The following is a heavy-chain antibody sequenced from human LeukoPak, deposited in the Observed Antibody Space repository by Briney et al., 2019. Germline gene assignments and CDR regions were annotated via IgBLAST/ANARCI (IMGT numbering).Heavy chain of an antibody. Sequence: GGSLRLSCAASGFTFSSCSMNWVRQAPGKGLEWVSSISSSSSYIYYADSVKGRFTISRDNAKNSLYLQMNSLRAEDTAVYYCATCIAAAGTWEILLTDWGQGTLVTVSS. V-gene: IGHV3-21*01. CDR2: ISSSSSYI. J-gene: IGHJ4*02. CDR3: ATCIAAAGTWEILLTD. D-gene: IGHD6-13*01. CDR1: GFTFSSCS.